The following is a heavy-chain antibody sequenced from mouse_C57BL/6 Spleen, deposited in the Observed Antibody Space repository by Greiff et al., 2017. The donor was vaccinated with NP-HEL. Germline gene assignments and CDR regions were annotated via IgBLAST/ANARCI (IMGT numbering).Heavy chain of an antibody. CDR2: IYPRDGST. J-gene: IGHJ4*01. CDR1: GYTFTDHT. D-gene: IGHD1-1*01. V-gene: IGHV1-78*01. Sequence: QVQLKESDAELVKPGASVKISCKVSGYTFTDHTIHWMKQRPEPGLEWIGYIYPRDGSTKYNEKFKGKATLTADKSSSTAYMQLNSLTSADSAVYFCANRYYGSSFAMDYWGQGTSVTVSS. CDR3: ANRYYGSSFAMDY.